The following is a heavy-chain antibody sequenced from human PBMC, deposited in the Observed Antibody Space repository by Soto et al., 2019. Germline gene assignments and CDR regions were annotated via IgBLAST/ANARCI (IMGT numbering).Heavy chain of an antibody. V-gene: IGHV4-4*07. CDR3: AREIGENWTYEAH. Sequence: QVQQLESGPGLVKPSDTLSLTCTVSGAYISDFSWSWIRQPAGKGLEWIGRITVNGNTQYNPSFRSRVTMSMDTSRNQFSVNLQSATSADTALYYCAREIGENWTYEAHWGQGTLVTVSS. CDR1: GAYISDFS. CDR2: ITVNGNT. D-gene: IGHD1-7*01. J-gene: IGHJ1*01.